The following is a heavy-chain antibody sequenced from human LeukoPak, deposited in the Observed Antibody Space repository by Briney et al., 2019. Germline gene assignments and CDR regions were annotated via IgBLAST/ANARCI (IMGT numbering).Heavy chain of an antibody. CDR1: GGSISSGGYY. Sequence: PSQTLSLTCTVSGGSISSGGYYWGWIRQPPGKGLEWIGSIYYSGSTYYNPSLKSRVTISVDTSKNQFSLKLSSVTAADTAVYYCARHQRYYDSSGYSYFDYFDYWGQGTLVTVSS. J-gene: IGHJ4*02. CDR3: ARHQRYYDSSGYSYFDYFDY. D-gene: IGHD3-22*01. V-gene: IGHV4-39*01. CDR2: IYYSGST.